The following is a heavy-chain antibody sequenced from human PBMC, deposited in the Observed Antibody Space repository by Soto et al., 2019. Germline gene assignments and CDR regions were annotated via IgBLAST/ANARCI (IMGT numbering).Heavy chain of an antibody. D-gene: IGHD6-6*01. V-gene: IGHV3-23*01. Sequence: GGSLRLSCAASGFTFSSYAMSWVRQAPGKGLEWVSAISCSGGSTYYANSVKGRFTISRDNSKNTLYLQMNSLRAEDTAVYYCAKEGGGIAALSMDVWGKGTTVTVSS. CDR1: GFTFSSYA. CDR3: AKEGGGIAALSMDV. CDR2: ISCSGGST. J-gene: IGHJ6*03.